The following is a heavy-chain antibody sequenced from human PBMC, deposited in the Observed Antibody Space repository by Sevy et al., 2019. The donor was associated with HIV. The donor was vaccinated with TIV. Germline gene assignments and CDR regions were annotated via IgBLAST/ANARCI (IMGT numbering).Heavy chain of an antibody. CDR2: MSYNGNS. V-gene: IGHV4-39*01. J-gene: IGHJ1*01. CDR1: GGSINNKAYY. D-gene: IGHD6-13*01. Sequence: SETLSLTCTVSGGSINNKAYYWAWIRQPPGKGLEWIVSMSYNGNSYYNPSLNCRVTISLDTSKNQFSLRLTFVTAADTAVYYCARRLAAAGGGNEYFQPWGQGTLVTVSS. CDR3: ARRLAAAGGGNEYFQP.